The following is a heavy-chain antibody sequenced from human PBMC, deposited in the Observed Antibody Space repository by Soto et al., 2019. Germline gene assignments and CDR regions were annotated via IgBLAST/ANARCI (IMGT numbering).Heavy chain of an antibody. CDR2: ISYDGSNK. D-gene: IGHD5-18*01. Sequence: LRLSCAASGFTFSSYAMHWVRQAPGKGLEWVAVISYDGSNKYYADSVKGRFTISRDNSKNTLYLQMNSLRAEDTAVYYCASFPQTTWIQLWFGFYYWGQGTLVTVSS. CDR3: ASFPQTTWIQLWFGFYY. V-gene: IGHV3-30-3*01. J-gene: IGHJ4*02. CDR1: GFTFSSYA.